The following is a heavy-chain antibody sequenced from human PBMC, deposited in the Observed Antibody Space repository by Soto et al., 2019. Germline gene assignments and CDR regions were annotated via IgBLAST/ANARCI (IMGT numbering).Heavy chain of an antibody. V-gene: IGHV4-30-4*01. J-gene: IGHJ1*01. D-gene: IGHD3-22*01. CDR3: ARARLRDSSGYYFED. Sequence: QVQLQESGPGLVKPSQTLSLTCTVSGGSISSGDYYWSWIRQPPGKGLEWIGYIYYSWSTYYNPSLKSRVTISVDTSKNQFSLKLSSVTAADTAVYYCARARLRDSSGYYFEDWGQGTLVTVSS. CDR1: GGSISSGDYY. CDR2: IYYSWST.